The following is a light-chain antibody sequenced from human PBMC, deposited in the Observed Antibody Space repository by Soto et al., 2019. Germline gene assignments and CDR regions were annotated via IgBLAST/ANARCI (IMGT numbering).Light chain of an antibody. CDR3: QQYYNTPLT. J-gene: IGKJ4*01. CDR1: QSVLYSSNNRNY. V-gene: IGKV4-1*01. Sequence: DIVMTQSPDSLAVSLGERVTINCKSSQSVLYSSNNRNYLAWFQQEPGQPPKLLIYWASTRESGVPDRFSGSGSGTDFTLTISGLQAEDLAVYYCQQYYNTPLTFGGGTKVDIK. CDR2: WAS.